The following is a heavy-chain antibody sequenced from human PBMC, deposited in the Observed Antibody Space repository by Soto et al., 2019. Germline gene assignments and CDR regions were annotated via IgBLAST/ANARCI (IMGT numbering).Heavy chain of an antibody. CDR1: GYTFTSYG. Sequence: QVQLVQSGAEVKKPGASVKVSCKASGYTFTSYGISWVRQAPGQGLEWMGWISAYNGNTNYAQKLQGRVTMTTDTSTSSSCMELRSLRCDDTALYYCAREWDGGYCSGGRCCSGYYYYYYGMDVWGQGTTVTVSS. J-gene: IGHJ6*02. CDR2: ISAYNGNT. CDR3: AREWDGGYCSGGRCCSGYYYYYYGMDV. V-gene: IGHV1-18*01. D-gene: IGHD2-15*01.